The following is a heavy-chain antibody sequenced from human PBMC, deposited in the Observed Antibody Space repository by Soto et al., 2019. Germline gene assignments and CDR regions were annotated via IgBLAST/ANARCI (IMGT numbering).Heavy chain of an antibody. D-gene: IGHD2-15*01. Sequence: QVQLVQSGADLKKPGASVKVSCKTSGYTFSGHFLQWVRQAPGAGPEWMGWINPNTGNTKYGQKFEGRVTMTRDMSSSTAYRELPRLTVDDTAVYFWARAGSYCSGGSCSFAYWGQGSLVTVSS. CDR3: ARAGSYCSGGSCSFAY. CDR2: INPNTGNT. J-gene: IGHJ4*02. V-gene: IGHV1-2*02. CDR1: GYTFSGHF.